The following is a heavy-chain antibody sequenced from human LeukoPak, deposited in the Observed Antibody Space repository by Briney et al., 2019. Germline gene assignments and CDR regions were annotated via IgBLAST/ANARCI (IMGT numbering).Heavy chain of an antibody. CDR3: AKNPYGSSPFDY. CDR1: GFTFSNYG. V-gene: IGHV3-23*01. J-gene: IGHJ4*02. D-gene: IGHD3-10*01. CDR2: ISGSGGST. Sequence: GGSLRLSCAASGFTFSNYGMSWVRQAPGKGLEWVSAISGSGGSTYYADSVKGRFTISRDNSKNTLYLQMNSLRAEDTAVYYCAKNPYGSSPFDYWGQGTLVTVSS.